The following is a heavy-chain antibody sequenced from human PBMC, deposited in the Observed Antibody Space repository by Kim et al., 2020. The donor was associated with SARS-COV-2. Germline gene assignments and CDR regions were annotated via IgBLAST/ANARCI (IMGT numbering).Heavy chain of an antibody. CDR2: INSDGSST. J-gene: IGHJ4*02. D-gene: IGHD7-27*01. CDR3: ARGGGSFTGAFDY. CDR1: GFAFSSYW. V-gene: IGHV3-74*01. Sequence: GGSLRLSCAASGFAFSSYWMHWVRQAPGKGLVWVSRINSDGSSTSYADSVKGRFTVSRDNAKNTLYLQMNSLRAEDTAVYYCARGGGSFTGAFDYWGQGTLATVSS.